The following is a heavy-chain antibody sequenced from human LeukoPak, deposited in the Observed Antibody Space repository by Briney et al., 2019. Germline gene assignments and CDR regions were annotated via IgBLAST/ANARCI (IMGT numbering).Heavy chain of an antibody. CDR3: ARDRGRWLQFIGWFDP. Sequence: SETLSLTCTVSGGSISSYYWSWIRQPAGKGLEWIGRIYTSGSTNYNPSLKSRVTMSVGTSKNQFSLKLSSVTAADTAVYYCARDRGRWLQFIGWFDPWGQGTLVTVSS. CDR2: IYTSGST. CDR1: GGSISSYY. D-gene: IGHD5-24*01. J-gene: IGHJ5*02. V-gene: IGHV4-4*07.